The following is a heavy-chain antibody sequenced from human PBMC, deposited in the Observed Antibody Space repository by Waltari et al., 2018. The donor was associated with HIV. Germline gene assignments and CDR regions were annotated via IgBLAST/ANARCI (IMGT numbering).Heavy chain of an antibody. V-gene: IGHV4-4*08. Sequence: QVQLQESGPGVVKSSEALSLHSPASGGSIGSYWLNWVRQPPGKGLQWIGYLYDNGRTIYNPSLRSRITISSDASGKQFSLKLNSVTAADTAIYYCATGGARGMDIWGHGTTVTVS. CDR3: ATGGARGMDI. CDR1: GGSIGSYW. CDR2: LYDNGRT. J-gene: IGHJ6*02.